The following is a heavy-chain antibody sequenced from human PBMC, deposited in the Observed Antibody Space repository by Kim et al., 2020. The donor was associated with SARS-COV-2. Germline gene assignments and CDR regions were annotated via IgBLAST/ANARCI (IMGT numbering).Heavy chain of an antibody. CDR2: INHSGST. CDR1: GGTFSGYY. D-gene: IGHD3-22*01. J-gene: IGHJ4*02. Sequence: SETLSLTCAVYGGTFSGYYWSWIRQPPGKGLEWIGEINHSGSTNYNPSLKSRVTISVDTSKNQFSLKLSSVTAADTAVYYCARGSPKKITMIVVGKEGRFDYWGQGTLVTVSS. V-gene: IGHV4-34*01. CDR3: ARGSPKKITMIVVGKEGRFDY.